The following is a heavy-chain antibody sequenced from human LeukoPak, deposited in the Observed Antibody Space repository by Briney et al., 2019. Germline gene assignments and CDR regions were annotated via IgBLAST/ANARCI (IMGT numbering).Heavy chain of an antibody. D-gene: IGHD3-22*01. J-gene: IGHJ4*02. CDR3: ARDDQHDSSGYWNSFDS. CDR1: GASMSNYY. Sequence: SETLSLTCTVSGASMSNYYWSWVRQPPGKGLEWIGYTHYSGNSNYNPSLKSRATTSLDTSKNQFSLKLSSVTAADTAVYYCARDDQHDSSGYWNSFDSWGQGTLVTVSS. V-gene: IGHV4-59*01. CDR2: THYSGNS.